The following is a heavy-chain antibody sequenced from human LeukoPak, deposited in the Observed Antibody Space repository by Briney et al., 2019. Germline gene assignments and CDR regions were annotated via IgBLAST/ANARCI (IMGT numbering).Heavy chain of an antibody. CDR1: GFTFSNYW. J-gene: IGHJ6*04. CDR2: IKEAGSEK. CDR3: EGYCSSTSCLGEVDV. Sequence: GGSLRLSCAASGFTFSNYWMSWVRQAPGKGLEFMANIKEAGSEKYYVDSVKGRFTISRDNAKNSLYLQMNSLRAEDTAVYYCEGYCSSTSCLGEVDVWGKGTTVTVSS. D-gene: IGHD2-2*01. V-gene: IGHV3-7*01.